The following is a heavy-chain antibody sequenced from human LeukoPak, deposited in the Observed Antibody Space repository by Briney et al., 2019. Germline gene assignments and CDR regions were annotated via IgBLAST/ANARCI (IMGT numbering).Heavy chain of an antibody. CDR1: GFSVRNNY. V-gene: IGHV3-21*01. CDR2: ISSSSSYI. CDR3: ARDHPPQFDSSGYYYYYYYMDV. J-gene: IGHJ6*03. D-gene: IGHD3-22*01. Sequence: GGSLRLSCVVSGFSVRNNYVSWVRQAPGKGLEWVSSISSSSSYIYYADSVKGRFTISRDNAKNSLYLQMNSLRAEDTAVYYCARDHPPQFDSSGYYYYYYYMDVWGKGTTVTVSS.